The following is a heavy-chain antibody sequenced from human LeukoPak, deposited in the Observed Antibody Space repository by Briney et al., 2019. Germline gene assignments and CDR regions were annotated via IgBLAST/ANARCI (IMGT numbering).Heavy chain of an antibody. D-gene: IGHD3-10*01. Sequence: GGSLRLSCAASGFTFTICAMNWVRQAPGKGPEWVSGISGSGSSTYYADSVKGRFTISRDSSKNTVYLQMSSLRAEDTAVYYCAKAEGSYKTLIDYWGQGTLVTVSS. CDR3: AKAEGSYKTLIDY. J-gene: IGHJ4*02. CDR1: GFTFTICA. CDR2: ISGSGSST. V-gene: IGHV3-23*01.